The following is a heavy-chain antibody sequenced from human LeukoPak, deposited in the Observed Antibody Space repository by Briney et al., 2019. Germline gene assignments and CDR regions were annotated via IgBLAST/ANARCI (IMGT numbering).Heavy chain of an antibody. J-gene: IGHJ4*02. CDR2: IYSGGAT. D-gene: IGHD3-9*01. Sequence: GGSLRLSCAASGITVNTNYMSWVRQAPGKGLERVSIIYSGGATFYADSVKGRFTISRESSKNTLWLQMNSLRVEDTAVYYCARLHYDVLTGPFDYWGQGTLVTVSS. CDR1: GITVNTNY. V-gene: IGHV3-66*04. CDR3: ARLHYDVLTGPFDY.